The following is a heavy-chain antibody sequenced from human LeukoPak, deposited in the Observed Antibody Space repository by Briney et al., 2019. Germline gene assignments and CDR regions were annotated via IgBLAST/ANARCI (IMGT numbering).Heavy chain of an antibody. J-gene: IGHJ4*02. D-gene: IGHD3-10*01. CDR2: INYSGTT. CDR1: GGSFNNYY. V-gene: IGHV4-34*01. Sequence: PSETLSLTCAVSGGSFNNYYWSWIRQAPGKGLQWIGDINYSGTTNYNPSLKSRVTMSVDTSKSQISLQLISVTAADTAVYYCAREGSYLGSGSPPLNYWRQATLVTVSA. CDR3: AREGSYLGSGSPPLNY.